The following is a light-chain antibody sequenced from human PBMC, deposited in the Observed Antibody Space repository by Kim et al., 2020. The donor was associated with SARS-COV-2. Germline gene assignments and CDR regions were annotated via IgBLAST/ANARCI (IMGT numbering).Light chain of an antibody. J-gene: IGLJ3*02. V-gene: IGLV3-1*01. Sequence: PAQTASITCSGEKLGDKYACCYQQKPGQSPVLVIYQDTKRPSGIPERFSGSNSGNTATLTISGTQAMDEADYYCQAWDSSTAVFGGGTQLTVL. CDR3: QAWDSSTAV. CDR2: QDT. CDR1: KLGDKY.